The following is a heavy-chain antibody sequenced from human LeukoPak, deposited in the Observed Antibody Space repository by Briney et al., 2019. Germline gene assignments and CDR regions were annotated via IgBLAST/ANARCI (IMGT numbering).Heavy chain of an antibody. V-gene: IGHV5-51*01. D-gene: IGHD3-10*01. J-gene: IGHJ5*02. CDR1: GYSFTSYW. CDR3: ARHPYYYGSGSYYNEVWFDP. Sequence: GESLKISCKGSGYSFTSYWIGWVPQLPGKGLEWLVIIYPGDSDTRYSPSFQGQVTISADKSISTAYLQWSSLKASDTAMYYCARHPYYYGSGSYYNEVWFDPWGQGTLVTVSS. CDR2: IYPGDSDT.